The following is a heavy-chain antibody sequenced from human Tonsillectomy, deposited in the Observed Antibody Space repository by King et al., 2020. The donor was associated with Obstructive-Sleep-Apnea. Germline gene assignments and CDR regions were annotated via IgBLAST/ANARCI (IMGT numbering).Heavy chain of an antibody. CDR1: GLTFSSFA. J-gene: IGHJ5*02. CDR3: VRNLGGWTDL. Sequence: VRLVESGGGVVQPGGSLRLSCSASGLTFSSFAMHWVRQAPGKGLEAVSAISPTGDKTYYADSLKGRFTISRDNSKNTLYLLMSSLRPEDTAIHYCVRNLGGWTDLWGQGTLVTVSS. V-gene: IGHV3-64D*06. D-gene: IGHD3-16*01. CDR2: ISPTGDKT.